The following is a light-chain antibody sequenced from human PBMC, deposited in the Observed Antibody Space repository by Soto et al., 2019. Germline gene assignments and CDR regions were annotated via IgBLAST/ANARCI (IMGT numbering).Light chain of an antibody. V-gene: IGLV1-44*01. CDR1: SSNIGSNT. Sequence: QSVLTQPPSASGTPGQRVTISCSGSSSNIGSNTVNWYQQLPTTAPKLLIYTNNQRPSGVPDRFSGSKSGTSASLAISGLQAEDEADYYCCSYTGSLTLLFGGGTKLTVL. CDR2: TNN. CDR3: CSYTGSLTLL. J-gene: IGLJ2*01.